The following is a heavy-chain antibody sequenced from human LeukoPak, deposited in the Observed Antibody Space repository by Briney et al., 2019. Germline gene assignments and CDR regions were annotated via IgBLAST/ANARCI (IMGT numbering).Heavy chain of an antibody. CDR1: GGSISTSNYY. CDR2: IYYSGST. V-gene: IGHV4-39*07. Sequence: SETLSLTCTVSGGSISTSNYYWGWIRQPPGKGLEWIGSIYYSGSTYYNPSLKSRVTISVDTSKNQFSLKLSSVTAADTAVYYCARDRRHWSIVRNHNWFDPWGQGTLVTVSS. J-gene: IGHJ5*02. CDR3: ARDRRHWSIVRNHNWFDP. D-gene: IGHD3-3*01.